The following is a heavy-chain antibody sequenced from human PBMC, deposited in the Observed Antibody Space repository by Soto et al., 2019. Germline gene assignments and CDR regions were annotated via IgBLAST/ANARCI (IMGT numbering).Heavy chain of an antibody. CDR1: GFTFSDYA. J-gene: IGHJ4*02. D-gene: IGHD3-9*01. CDR2: LTGSSSNL. V-gene: IGHV3-23*01. Sequence: EVQLLESGGGLEQPGGSLRLSCAASGFTFSDYAMSWVRQAPGKGLEWVTTLTGSSSNLYYTDSVKGRFAISRDNSRNILFLQMNSLTAEDTAVYYCAKGGAVYGLLTHDYWGQGTLVTVSS. CDR3: AKGGAVYGLLTHDY.